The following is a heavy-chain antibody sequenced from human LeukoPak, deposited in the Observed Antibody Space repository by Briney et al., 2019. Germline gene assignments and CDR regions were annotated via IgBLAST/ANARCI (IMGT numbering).Heavy chain of an antibody. CDR1: GFTFNNYW. CDR3: AKDITYTSSSGLDY. J-gene: IGHJ4*02. Sequence: PGGSLRLSCAASGFTFNNYWMPWVRQAPGKGLVWVSRINNDGSSTTYADTVKGRFTISRDNAKNTLYLQMNSLRAEDMALYYCAKDITYTSSSGLDYWGQGTLVTVSS. CDR2: INNDGSST. D-gene: IGHD6-6*01. V-gene: IGHV3-74*01.